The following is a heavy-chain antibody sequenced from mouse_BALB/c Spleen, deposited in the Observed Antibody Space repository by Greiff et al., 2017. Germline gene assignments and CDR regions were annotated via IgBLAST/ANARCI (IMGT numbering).Heavy chain of an antibody. D-gene: IGHD2-1*01. J-gene: IGHJ3*01. CDR2: ISDGGSYT. Sequence: EVNVVESGGGLVKPGGSLKLSCAASGFTFSDYYMYWVRQTPEKRLEWVATISDGGSYTYYPDSVKGRFTISRDNAKNNLYLQMSSLKSEDTAMYYCARGIYYGNSAWFAYWGQGTLVTVSA. CDR3: ARGIYYGNSAWFAY. CDR1: GFTFSDYY. V-gene: IGHV5-4*02.